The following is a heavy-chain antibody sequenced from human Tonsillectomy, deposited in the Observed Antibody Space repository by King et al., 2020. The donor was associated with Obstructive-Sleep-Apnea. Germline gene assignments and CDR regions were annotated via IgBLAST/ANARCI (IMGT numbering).Heavy chain of an antibody. V-gene: IGHV4-59*08. Sequence: VQLQESGPGLVKPSETLSLTCTVSSGSIRNYYWTWIRQPPGKGLEWIGYLTDTGTTTYNPSLQSRVTISVDTSKNQIFLNLYSVTAADTAVYYCARSFHGSGCFYSNFDYWGQGSLVTVSS. CDR1: SGSIRNYY. CDR3: ARSFHGSGCFYSNFDY. CDR2: LTDTGTT. D-gene: IGHD3-10*01. J-gene: IGHJ4*02.